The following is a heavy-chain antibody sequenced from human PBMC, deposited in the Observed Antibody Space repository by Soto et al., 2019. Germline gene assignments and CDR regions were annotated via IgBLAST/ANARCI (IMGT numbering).Heavy chain of an antibody. CDR3: ARDIVVVPAAIPYYYYYYGMDV. V-gene: IGHV4-61*01. Sequence: QVQLQESGPGLVKPSETLSLTCTVSGGSVSSGSYYWSWIRQPPGKGLEWIGYIYYSGSTNYNPCLKSRVTISVDTSKNQFSLKLSSVTAADTAVYYCARDIVVVPAAIPYYYYYYGMDVWGQGTTVTVSS. D-gene: IGHD2-2*01. CDR2: IYYSGST. J-gene: IGHJ6*02. CDR1: GGSVSSGSYY.